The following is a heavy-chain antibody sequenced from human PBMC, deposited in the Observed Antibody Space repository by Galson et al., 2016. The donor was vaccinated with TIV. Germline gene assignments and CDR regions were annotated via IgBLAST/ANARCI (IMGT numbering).Heavy chain of an antibody. D-gene: IGHD2-8*02. Sequence: SLRLSCAASGFNFGFYGMHWVRQAPGKGLEWVAIIGPDGNWKGYADSVKGRFTVSRDNSKNMLFLEMSSPGVEDTAGYYCARDFRTGKYCDYWGQGTLVTVSA. CDR3: ARDFRTGKYCDY. CDR1: GFNFGFYG. J-gene: IGHJ4*02. V-gene: IGHV3-33*01. CDR2: IGPDGNWK.